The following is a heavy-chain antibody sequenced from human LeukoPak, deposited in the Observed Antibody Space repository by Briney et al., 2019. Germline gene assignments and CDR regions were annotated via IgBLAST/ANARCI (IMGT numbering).Heavy chain of an antibody. CDR3: AREYSSSWYSRAGSAKNYYYYYGMDV. J-gene: IGHJ6*02. D-gene: IGHD6-13*01. CDR2: IYYSGST. V-gene: IGHV4-30-4*01. CDR1: GGSISSGDYY. Sequence: PSQTLSLTCTVSGGSISSGDYYWSWIRQPPGKGLEWIGYIYYSGSTYYNPSLKSRVTISVDTSKNQFSLKLSSVTAADTAVYYCAREYSSSWYSRAGSAKNYYYYYGMDVWGQGTTVTVSS.